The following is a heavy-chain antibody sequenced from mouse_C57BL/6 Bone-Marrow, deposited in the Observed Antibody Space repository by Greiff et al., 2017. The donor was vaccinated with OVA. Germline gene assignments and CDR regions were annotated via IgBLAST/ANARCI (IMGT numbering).Heavy chain of an antibody. CDR2: IYPGRGST. J-gene: IGHJ1*03. D-gene: IGHD1-1*01. Sequence: VQLQQPGAELVKPGASVKMSCKASGYTFTSYWLTWVKQRPGQGLEWIGDIYPGRGSTNYNEKFKSKATLTVDTSSSTAYMQLSSLTSEDSAVYYCARYTTVVATGYFDVWGTGTTVTVSS. CDR3: ARYTTVVATGYFDV. CDR1: GYTFTSYW. V-gene: IGHV1-55*01.